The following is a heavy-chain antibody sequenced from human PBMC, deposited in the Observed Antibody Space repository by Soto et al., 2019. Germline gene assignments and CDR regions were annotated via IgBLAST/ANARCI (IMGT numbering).Heavy chain of an antibody. J-gene: IGHJ4*01. D-gene: IGHD4-4*01. V-gene: IGHV1-69*13. CDR2: IIPIFGTI. Sequence: SVKVSCKASGGTFSRYPIAWVRQAPGHGLEWMGQIIPIFGTISHAQNFQGRITITADESTSTAYMELSSLRSDDTAVYYCARPRTVAATKGYDYWGQ. CDR1: GGTFSRYP. CDR3: ARPRTVAATKGYDY.